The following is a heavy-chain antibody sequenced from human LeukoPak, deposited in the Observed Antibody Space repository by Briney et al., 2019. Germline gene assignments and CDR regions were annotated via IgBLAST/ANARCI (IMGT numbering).Heavy chain of an antibody. CDR3: ARDGYYYDSSGYYNGAFDI. CDR2: IIPIFGTA. D-gene: IGHD3-22*01. V-gene: IGHV1-69*05. Sequence: ASVKVSCKASGGTFSSYAISWVRQAPGQGLEWMGRIIPIFGTANYAQKFQGRVTITTDESTSTAYMELSSLRSEDTAVYYCARDGYYYDSSGYYNGAFDIWGQGTVVTVSS. J-gene: IGHJ3*02. CDR1: GGTFSSYA.